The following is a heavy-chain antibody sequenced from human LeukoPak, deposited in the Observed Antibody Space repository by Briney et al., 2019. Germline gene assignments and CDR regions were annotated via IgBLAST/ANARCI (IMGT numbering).Heavy chain of an antibody. CDR2: ISGSGGRT. Sequence: GGSLRLSCAASGFTFSSYAMSWVRQAPGKGLEWVSGISGSGGRTFYADSVKGRPTISRDNSKNTLYLQMNTLRAEDTAVYYCAKDPVDTALVNSFDYWGQGTLVTVSS. CDR3: AKDPVDTALVNSFDY. V-gene: IGHV3-23*01. J-gene: IGHJ4*02. D-gene: IGHD5-18*01. CDR1: GFTFSSYA.